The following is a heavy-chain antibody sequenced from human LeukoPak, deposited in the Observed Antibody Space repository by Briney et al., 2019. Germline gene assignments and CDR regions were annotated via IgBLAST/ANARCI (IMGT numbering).Heavy chain of an antibody. J-gene: IGHJ6*02. Sequence: SVKVSCKSSGGTFSSYAISWVRQAPGQGLGWMGGIIPIFGTANAAHKFQGRVTITADESTRTAYMKLSSLRSEDTAVYYCARWEVVDQGIAVAGTRGSLYYYYGMDVWGQGTTVTVSS. V-gene: IGHV1-69*01. D-gene: IGHD6-19*01. CDR1: GGTFSSYA. CDR2: IIPIFGTA. CDR3: ARWEVVDQGIAVAGTRGSLYYYYGMDV.